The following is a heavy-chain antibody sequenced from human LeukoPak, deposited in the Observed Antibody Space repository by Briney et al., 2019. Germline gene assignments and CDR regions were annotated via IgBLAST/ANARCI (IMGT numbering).Heavy chain of an antibody. V-gene: IGHV1-2*02. CDR3: ARGRINRRTKIVVVPAAVYWFDP. CDR1: GYTFTGYY. J-gene: IGHJ5*02. D-gene: IGHD2-2*01. CDR2: INPNSGGT. Sequence: ASVKVSCKASGYTFTGYYMHWVRQAPGQGLEWMGWINPNSGGTNYAQKFQGRVTMTRNTSISTAYMELSSLRSEDTAVYYCARGRINRRTKIVVVPAAVYWFDPWGQGTLVTVSS.